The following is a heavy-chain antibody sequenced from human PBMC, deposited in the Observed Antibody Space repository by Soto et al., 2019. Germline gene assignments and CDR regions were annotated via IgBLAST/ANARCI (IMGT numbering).Heavy chain of an antibody. D-gene: IGHD4-4*01. CDR2: ISYDGSNK. CDR1: GFTFSSYG. CDR3: AKDQEPTGYYYYSDMDV. Sequence: GGSLRLSCVTSGFTFSSYGMHWVRQAPGKGLEWVAVISYDGSNKCYADSVKGRFTISRDNSKNTLYLQMNSLRAEDTAVYYCAKDQEPTGYYYYSDMDVWCKGTALTISS. V-gene: IGHV3-30*18. J-gene: IGHJ6*03.